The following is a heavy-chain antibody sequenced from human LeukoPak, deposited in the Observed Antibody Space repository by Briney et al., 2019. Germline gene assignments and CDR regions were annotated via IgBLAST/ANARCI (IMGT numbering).Heavy chain of an antibody. D-gene: IGHD3-22*01. CDR2: IYYSGST. Sequence: SETLSLTCTVSGGSISSSSYYWGWIRQPPGKGLEWIGRIYYSGSTYYNPSLKSRVTISVDTSKNQFSLKLSSVTAADTAVYYCARDGDYDSSCRTPPFFNYWGQGTLVTVS. CDR3: ARDGDYDSSCRTPPFFNY. J-gene: IGHJ4*02. CDR1: GGSISSSSYY. V-gene: IGHV4-39*07.